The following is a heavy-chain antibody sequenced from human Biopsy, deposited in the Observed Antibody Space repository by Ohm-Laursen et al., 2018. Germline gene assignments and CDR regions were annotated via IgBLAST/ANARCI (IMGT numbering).Heavy chain of an antibody. CDR2: INPNNDNT. D-gene: IGHD3-22*01. Sequence: ASVTVSCKASGYTFTSYYLHWVRQAPGQGLEWMGRINPNNDNTAYAQKFLGRITMTKDTSTSTVYMDLSSLTFDDSAVYYCARGPRGLVVITTTALYFDYWGQGNLVTVSS. CDR3: ARGPRGLVVITTTALYFDY. CDR1: GYTFTSYY. V-gene: IGHV1-46*01. J-gene: IGHJ4*02.